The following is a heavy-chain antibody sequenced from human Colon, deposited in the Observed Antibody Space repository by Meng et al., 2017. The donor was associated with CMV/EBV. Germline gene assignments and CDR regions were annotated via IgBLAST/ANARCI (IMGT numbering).Heavy chain of an antibody. V-gene: IGHV1-8*03. J-gene: IGHJ4*02. CDR1: GYYFNNYD. CDR3: TRHLRGNSFDY. Sequence: ASAKVSCKTSGYYFNNYDINWVRRATGQGLEWVGWMNPKSGQSGYAGKFQGRVTITTDTSTNTAFLELSDLRSDDTAVYYCTRHLRGNSFDYWGQGSLVTVSS. D-gene: IGHD1-26*01. CDR2: MNPKSGQS.